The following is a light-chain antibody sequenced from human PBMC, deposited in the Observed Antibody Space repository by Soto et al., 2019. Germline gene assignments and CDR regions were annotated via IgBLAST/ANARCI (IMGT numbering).Light chain of an antibody. V-gene: IGLV2-11*01. CDR3: CSYTGGYLV. CDR1: SSDVGGYNY. Sequence: QSVLTQPRSLSGSPGQSVTISCSGTSSDVGGYNYVSWYQQHPGKAPNLMIYDVSERPSGVPDRFSGSKSGNTASLTISGLQAEDEADYYCCSYTGGYLVFGGGTKLTVL. CDR2: DVS. J-gene: IGLJ2*01.